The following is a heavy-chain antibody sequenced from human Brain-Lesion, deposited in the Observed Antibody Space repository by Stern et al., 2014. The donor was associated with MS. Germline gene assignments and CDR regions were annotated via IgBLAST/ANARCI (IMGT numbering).Heavy chain of an antibody. CDR2: IYYRGGT. CDR1: GGSISSSSYY. D-gene: IGHD3-10*01. Sequence: QVQLVESGPGLVKPSETLSLTCTVSGGSISSSSYYWGWIRQPPGKGLEWIGSIYYRGGTYYNPSLKSRVTIPRDAPKTRFPLGLGSVTAADTAVYFCAKLWLGELPESPFDYWGQGTLVTVSS. J-gene: IGHJ4*02. V-gene: IGHV4-39*01. CDR3: AKLWLGELPESPFDY.